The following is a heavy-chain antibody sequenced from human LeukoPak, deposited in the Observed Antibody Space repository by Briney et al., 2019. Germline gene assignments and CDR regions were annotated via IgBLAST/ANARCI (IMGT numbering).Heavy chain of an antibody. D-gene: IGHD2-8*02. CDR3: ARDGGYTGGWTYGAGDY. CDR1: GDSFRVYV. Sequence: PGGSLRLSCEASGDSFRVYVMHWVRQAPGKGLECVAVISTDGNEKYYADSVKGRFSISRDNSKNTLYLQMSSLRTEDTAVYYCARDGGYTGGWTYGAGDYWGQGNLVTVSS. V-gene: IGHV3-30*04. CDR2: ISTDGNEK. J-gene: IGHJ4*01.